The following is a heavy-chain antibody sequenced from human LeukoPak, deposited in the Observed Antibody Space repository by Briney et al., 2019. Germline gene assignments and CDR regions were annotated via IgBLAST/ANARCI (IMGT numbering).Heavy chain of an antibody. CDR1: GYTFTSYA. CDR3: ASLYSSSSWSHYYGMDV. J-gene: IGHJ6*02. CDR2: INAGNGNT. D-gene: IGHD6-6*01. Sequence: ASVKVSCKASGYTFTSYAMHWVRQAPGQRLEWMGWINAGNGNTKYSQKFQGRVTITRDTSASTAYMELSSLRSEDTAVYYCASLYSSSSWSHYYGMDVWGQGTTVTVSS. V-gene: IGHV1-3*01.